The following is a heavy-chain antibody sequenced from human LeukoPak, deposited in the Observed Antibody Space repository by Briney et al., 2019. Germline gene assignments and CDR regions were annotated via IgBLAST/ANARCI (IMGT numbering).Heavy chain of an antibody. CDR2: FDPDDDET. Sequence: ASVKVSCKVSGYILTELSIHWVRQLPGKGLEWMGGFDPDDDETIYAQEFQGRVTMTEDTSIDTAYMQLSNLRSEDTAVYYCATLAPHYYNSGNAFDYWGQGTLVTVSS. D-gene: IGHD3-10*01. V-gene: IGHV1-24*01. CDR1: GYILTELS. J-gene: IGHJ4*02. CDR3: ATLAPHYYNSGNAFDY.